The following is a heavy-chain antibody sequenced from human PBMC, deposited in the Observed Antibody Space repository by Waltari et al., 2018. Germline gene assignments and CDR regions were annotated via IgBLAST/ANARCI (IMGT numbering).Heavy chain of an antibody. CDR2: ISSSGTSI. V-gene: IGHV3-48*03. Sequence: EMQLVESGGGLVQPGGSLRLPCAASGFTFTTYEMNWVRQAPGTGLEWISYISSSGTSIYYADSVKGRFTISRDNAQDSLYLQMNSLRAEDTAVYYCARAAITGTGFDFWGQGSLVTVSS. D-gene: IGHD1-20*01. J-gene: IGHJ4*02. CDR3: ARAAITGTGFDF. CDR1: GFTFTTYE.